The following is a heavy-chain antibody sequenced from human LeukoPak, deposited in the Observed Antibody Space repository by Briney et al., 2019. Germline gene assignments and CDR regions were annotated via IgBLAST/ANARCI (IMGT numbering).Heavy chain of an antibody. J-gene: IGHJ6*03. CDR2: IYSGGST. CDR1: GFTVSSNY. V-gene: IGHV3-66*02. CDR3: ARVSDSSSYYYYMDV. Sequence: GGSLRLSCAASGFTVSSNYMSWVRQAPGKGLEWVSVIYSGGSTYYADSVKGRFTISRDNSKNTLYLQMNSLRAEDTAVYYCARVSDSSSYYYYMDVWGQGTTVTVSS. D-gene: IGHD6-13*01.